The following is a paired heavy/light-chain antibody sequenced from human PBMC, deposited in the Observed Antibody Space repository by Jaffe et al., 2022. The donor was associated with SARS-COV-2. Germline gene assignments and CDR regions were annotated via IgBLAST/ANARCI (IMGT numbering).Light chain of an antibody. J-gene: IGKJ3*01. CDR3: QQYGNSVFT. CDR1: QSVSSSY. Sequence: EIVLTQSPGTLSLSPGERATLSCRASQSVSSSYLAWYQQKPGQAPRLLIYGASNRATGIPDRFSGSGSGTDFTLTISRLEPEDFAVYYCQQYGNSVFTFGPGTKVDIK. V-gene: IGKV3-20*01. CDR2: GAS.
Heavy chain of an antibody. D-gene: IGHD3-22*01. CDR2: IKSKSDGGTT. CDR1: GFTLNNAW. J-gene: IGHJ4*02. V-gene: IGHV3-15*01. Sequence: EEQLVESGGVLVKPGESLRLSCAASGFTLNNAWMSWVRQAPGKGLEWVGRIKSKSDGGTTDYAAPVKGRFTISRDDSNNRMYLQMNSLKTEDTGVYYCTRASYYDGSGYTQLGYWGQGTLVTVSS. CDR3: TRASYYDGSGYTQLGY.